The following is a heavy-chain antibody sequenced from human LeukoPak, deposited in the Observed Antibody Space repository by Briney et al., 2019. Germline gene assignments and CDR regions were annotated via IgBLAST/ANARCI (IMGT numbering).Heavy chain of an antibody. CDR3: ARDRGRRYFDWFIPPFDY. V-gene: IGHV4-34*01. D-gene: IGHD3-9*01. J-gene: IGHJ4*02. CDR1: GGSFSGYY. Sequence: KPSETLSLTCAVYGGSFSGYYWSWIRQPPGKGLEWIGEINHSGSTNYNPSLKNRVTISVDTSKNQFSLKLSSVTAADTAVYYCARDRGRRYFDWFIPPFDYWGQGTLVTVSS. CDR2: INHSGST.